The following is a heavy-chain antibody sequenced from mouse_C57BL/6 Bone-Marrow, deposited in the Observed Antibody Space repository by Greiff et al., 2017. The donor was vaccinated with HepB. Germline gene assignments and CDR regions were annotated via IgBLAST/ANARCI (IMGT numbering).Heavy chain of an antibody. CDR3: ARAMVTGEDYFDY. D-gene: IGHD2-2*01. CDR2: IYPGSGST. J-gene: IGHJ2*01. V-gene: IGHV1-55*01. Sequence: VKLQQPGAELVKPGASVKMSCKASGYTFTSYWITWVKQRPGQGLEWIGDIYPGSGSTNYNEKFKSKATLTVDTSSSTAYMQLSSLTSEDSAVYYCARAMVTGEDYFDYWGQGTTLTVSS. CDR1: GYTFTSYW.